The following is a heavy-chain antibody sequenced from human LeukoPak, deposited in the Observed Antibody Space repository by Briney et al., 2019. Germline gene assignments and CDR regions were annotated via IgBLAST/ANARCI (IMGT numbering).Heavy chain of an antibody. CDR1: GGSINSGAYS. J-gene: IGHJ4*02. CDR2: IYHSGSP. CDR3: ARAVDTAMVN. D-gene: IGHD5-18*01. Sequence: SETLSLTCAVSGGSINSGAYSWSWIRQPPGKGLEWIGYIYHSGSPYYNPSLKSRVTISVDRSKNQFSLKLSSVTAADTAVYYCARAVDTAMVNWGQGTLVTVSS. V-gene: IGHV4-30-2*01.